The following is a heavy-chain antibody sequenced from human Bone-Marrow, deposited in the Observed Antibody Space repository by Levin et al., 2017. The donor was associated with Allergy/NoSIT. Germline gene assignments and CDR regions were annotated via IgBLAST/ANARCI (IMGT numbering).Heavy chain of an antibody. Sequence: GESLKISCAASGFSFSNYAMNWVRQAPGKGLEWVSSISESGDTTDYADSVKGRFTISRDNSKNTLFLQMNSLRPDDTAVYYCAKQYVVGGWGQGTLVTVSS. CDR3: AKQYVVGG. CDR2: ISESGDTT. J-gene: IGHJ4*02. D-gene: IGHD2-15*01. V-gene: IGHV3-23*01. CDR1: GFSFSNYA.